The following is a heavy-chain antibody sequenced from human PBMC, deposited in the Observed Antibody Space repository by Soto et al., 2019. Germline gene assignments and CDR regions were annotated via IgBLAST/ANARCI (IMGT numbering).Heavy chain of an antibody. CDR1: GSTFSSYA. V-gene: IGHV3-23*01. J-gene: IGHJ5*02. CDR2: IGGSGRST. D-gene: IGHD3-3*01. Sequence: PGWSLRALCAASGSTFSSYAMSGSGKPPGKVMEWVSAIGGSGRSTSYADSVKGRFPLSRDNSNHTLHLQMNSLRPEDTAVYYCAKGYFQGPFGVDPPWFDLWGQGTLVTVSS. CDR3: AKGYFQGPFGVDPPWFDL.